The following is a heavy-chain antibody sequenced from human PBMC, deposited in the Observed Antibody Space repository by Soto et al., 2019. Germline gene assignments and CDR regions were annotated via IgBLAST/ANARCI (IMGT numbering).Heavy chain of an antibody. J-gene: IGHJ4*02. CDR3: ARQGSIAAAGTTFDY. CDR2: INHSGST. D-gene: IGHD6-13*01. CDR1: GGSFSGYY. V-gene: IGHV4-34*01. Sequence: SETLSLTCAVYGGSFSGYYWSWIRQPPGKGLEWIGEINHSGSTNYNPSLKSRVTISVDTSKNQFSLKLSSVNAADTAVYYCARQGSIAAAGTTFDYWGQGTLVTVSS.